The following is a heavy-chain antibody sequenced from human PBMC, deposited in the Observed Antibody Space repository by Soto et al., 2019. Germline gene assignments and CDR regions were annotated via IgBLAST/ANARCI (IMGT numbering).Heavy chain of an antibody. CDR3: ASFGWTYYFDY. CDR1: GDSISSYP. J-gene: IGHJ4*02. D-gene: IGHD3-9*01. V-gene: IGHV4-59*01. Sequence: PQILSHSYTVSGDSISSYPWSWIRQPPGKGLEWIGYIYYSGSTNYNPSLKSRVTISVDTSKNQFSLKLSSVTAADTAVYYCASFGWTYYFDYWGQGTLLTVS. CDR2: IYYSGST.